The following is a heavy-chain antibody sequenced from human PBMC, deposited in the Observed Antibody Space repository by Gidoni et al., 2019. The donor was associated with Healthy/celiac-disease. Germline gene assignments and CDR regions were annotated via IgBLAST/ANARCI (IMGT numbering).Heavy chain of an antibody. J-gene: IGHJ4*02. Sequence: QVPLPQWGAGLLQPSETLSPPCAVSGGSFSGYYWSWIRQPPGKGLEGIGEINHSGSTNYNPSLKSRVTISVDTSKNQFSRKLSSVTAADTGVYYCARGRGRWRGGGHDYWGQGTLVTGSS. CDR2: INHSGST. D-gene: IGHD3-16*01. CDR3: ARGRGRWRGGGHDY. CDR1: GGSFSGYY. V-gene: IGHV4-34*01.